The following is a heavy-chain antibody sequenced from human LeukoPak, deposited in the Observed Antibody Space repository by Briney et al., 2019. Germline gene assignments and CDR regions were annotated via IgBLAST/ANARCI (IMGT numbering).Heavy chain of an antibody. D-gene: IGHD3-22*01. CDR2: IYYSGST. CDR3: ARQEPYGSSGYYYWFDYYYGMDV. CDR1: GGSVSSGSYY. J-gene: IGHJ6*02. V-gene: IGHV4-39*01. Sequence: SETLSLTCTVSGGSVSSGSYYWSWIRQPPGKGLEWIGYIYYSGSTYYNPSLKSRVTISVDTSKNQFSLKLSSVTAADTAVYYCARQEPYGSSGYYYWFDYYYGMDVWGQGTTVTVSS.